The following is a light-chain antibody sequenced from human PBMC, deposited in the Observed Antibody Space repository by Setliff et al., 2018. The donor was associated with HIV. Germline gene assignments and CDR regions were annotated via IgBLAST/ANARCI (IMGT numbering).Light chain of an antibody. Sequence: DIQMTQSPSSLSASVGDRVTITCRASQSISSYLNWYQQKPGKAPKLLIYAASSLQSGVPSRFSGSGSGTDFTLTISSLQPEDFATYYCQHERTFGQGTKV. V-gene: IGKV1-39*01. J-gene: IGKJ1*01. CDR2: AAS. CDR3: QHERT. CDR1: QSISSY.